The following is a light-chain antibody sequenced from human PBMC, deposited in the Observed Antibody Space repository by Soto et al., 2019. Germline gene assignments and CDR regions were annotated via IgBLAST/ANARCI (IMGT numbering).Light chain of an antibody. J-gene: IGKJ5*01. Sequence: DIQMTQSPSSLSASVGDRVTITCRASQSISSYLNWYQQKPGKAPKLLIYAASSLQSGVPSRFSGSGSGTDFTLTTSSLQPEDFATYYCQQSYSTPSTFGQGTRLEIK. CDR3: QQSYSTPST. CDR1: QSISSY. CDR2: AAS. V-gene: IGKV1-39*01.